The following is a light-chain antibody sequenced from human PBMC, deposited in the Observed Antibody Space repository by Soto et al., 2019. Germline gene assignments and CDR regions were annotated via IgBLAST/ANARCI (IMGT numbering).Light chain of an antibody. CDR3: CSFTTSSTYV. V-gene: IGLV2-18*02. Sequence: QSVLTQPPSVYGSPGPSVTISCTGTSGDVGGYNRVSWYQQPPDTAPKVMIYEVSNRPSGVPDRFSGSKSGNTASLTISGLQAEDEADYYCCSFTTSSTYVFGTGTKVTVL. CDR1: SGDVGGYNR. J-gene: IGLJ1*01. CDR2: EVS.